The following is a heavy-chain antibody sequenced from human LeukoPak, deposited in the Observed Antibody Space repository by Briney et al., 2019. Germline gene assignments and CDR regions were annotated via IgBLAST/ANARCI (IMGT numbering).Heavy chain of an antibody. CDR3: AKLFGGYNFWLDH. D-gene: IGHD5-24*01. CDR1: GGSINDHY. CDR2: IYSSGST. V-gene: IGHV4-59*11. Sequence: SETLSLTCSVSGGSINDHYWSWIRQPPGKGLEWIGYIYSSGSTNHNPSLKSRVTISIDTSNNHFSLKLSSVTAADTAVYFCAKLFGGYNFWLDHWGQGTLVTVSS. J-gene: IGHJ4*02.